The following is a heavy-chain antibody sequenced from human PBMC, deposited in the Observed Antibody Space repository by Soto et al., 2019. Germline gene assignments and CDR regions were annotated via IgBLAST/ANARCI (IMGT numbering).Heavy chain of an antibody. CDR2: ISGRGGST. CDR1: GFTFSSYA. V-gene: IGHV3-23*01. J-gene: IGHJ4*02. CDR3: AKAPLSAAYVSG. Sequence: EVQLLESGGGLVQPGGSLRLSCAASGFTFSSYAMSWVRQAPGKGLEWVSGISGRGGSTYYADSVKGRFTISRDNSKNTLYLQMNSLRAEDTAVYYCAKAPLSAAYVSGWGEGTLVTVSS. D-gene: IGHD2-15*01.